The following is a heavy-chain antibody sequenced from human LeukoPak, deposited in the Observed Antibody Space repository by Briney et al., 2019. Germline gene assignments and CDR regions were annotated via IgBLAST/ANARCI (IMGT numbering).Heavy chain of an antibody. V-gene: IGHV4-61*02. CDR2: IYTSGST. D-gene: IGHD2-2*02. J-gene: IGHJ4*02. CDR3: ARGGYAAPGEDIVVVPAAIPIDY. CDR1: GGSISSGSYY. Sequence: SQTLSLTCTVSGGSISSGSYYWNWIRQPAGKGLEWIGRIYTSGSTNYNPSLKSRVTISVDTSKNQFSLKLSSVTAADTAVYYCARGGYAAPGEDIVVVPAAIPIDYWGQGTLVTVSS.